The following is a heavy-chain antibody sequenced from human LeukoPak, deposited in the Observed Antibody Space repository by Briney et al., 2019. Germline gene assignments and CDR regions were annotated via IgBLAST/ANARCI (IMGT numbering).Heavy chain of an antibody. J-gene: IGHJ4*02. Sequence: GGSLRLSCAASGFTFSDRYMDWARQASGKGLEWVGRIRSKGNNYATTYAASMKGRVTFSRDDSKNTAYLQMNRLKTEDTAVYYCTRRSLWDWGQGTLVTVSS. CDR2: IRSKGNNYAT. CDR1: GFTFSDRY. V-gene: IGHV3-73*01. D-gene: IGHD3-10*01. CDR3: TRRSLWD.